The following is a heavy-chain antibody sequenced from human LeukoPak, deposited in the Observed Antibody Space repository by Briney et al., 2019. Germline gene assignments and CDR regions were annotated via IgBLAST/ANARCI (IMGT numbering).Heavy chain of an antibody. V-gene: IGHV4-34*01. CDR2: INHSGIT. J-gene: IGHJ3*02. CDR1: GGSFSGYY. D-gene: IGHD1-20*01. Sequence: SETLSLTCAVYGGSFSGYYWSWIRQPPGKVLEWIGEINHSGITNYNPSLKSRVTISVDTSKNHFSLQLNSVTPADPAIYYCAREFISGFDIWGQGTMVTVSS. CDR3: AREFISGFDI.